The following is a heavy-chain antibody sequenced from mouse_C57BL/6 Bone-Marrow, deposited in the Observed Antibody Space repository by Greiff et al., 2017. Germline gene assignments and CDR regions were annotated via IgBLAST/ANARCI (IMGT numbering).Heavy chain of an antibody. CDR3: AREGVLRYYFDY. J-gene: IGHJ2*01. D-gene: IGHD1-1*01. Sequence: EVKLVESGGGLVKPGGSLKLSCAASGFTFSDYGMHWVRQAPEKGLEWVAYISSGSSTIYYADTVKGRFTISRDNAKNTLFLQMTSRRSEDTAMYYCAREGVLRYYFDYWGQGTTLTVSS. CDR2: ISSGSSTI. V-gene: IGHV5-17*01. CDR1: GFTFSDYG.